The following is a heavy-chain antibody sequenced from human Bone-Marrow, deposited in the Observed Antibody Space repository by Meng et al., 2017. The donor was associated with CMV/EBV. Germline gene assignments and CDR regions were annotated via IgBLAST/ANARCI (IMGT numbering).Heavy chain of an antibody. CDR1: GDTFNRNG. Sequence: VKVSCKAPGDTFNRNGFNWVRQVYGQGLEWMGGIVPVLKSVRYTEKFQGRVSITADKSTSKVYMELSSLRSEDTAVYFCSLGNTFDDWGQGTLVTVSS. CDR2: IVPVLKSV. V-gene: IGHV1-69*06. CDR3: SLGNTFDD. J-gene: IGHJ4*02. D-gene: IGHD1/OR15-1a*01.